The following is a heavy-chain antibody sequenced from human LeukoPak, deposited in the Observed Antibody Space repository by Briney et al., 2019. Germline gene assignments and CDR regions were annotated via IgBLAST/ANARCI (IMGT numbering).Heavy chain of an antibody. CDR3: ARLLGSSTVADY. CDR2: IYYTGRT. D-gene: IGHD1-14*01. V-gene: IGHV4-59*08. Sequence: SETLSLTCTVSGGSINNYFWTWLRQPPGKGLEWIGYIYYTGRTTYNPSLNSRVSISIDTSKNQFSLNLSPVTAADTAVYYCARLLGSSTVADYWGQGILVTVTS. CDR1: GGSINNYF. J-gene: IGHJ4*02.